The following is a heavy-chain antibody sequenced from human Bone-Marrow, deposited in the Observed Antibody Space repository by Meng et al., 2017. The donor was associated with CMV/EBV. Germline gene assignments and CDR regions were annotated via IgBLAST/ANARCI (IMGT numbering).Heavy chain of an antibody. CDR3: ARGGRRSSFTYYYYGMDV. D-gene: IGHD1-1*01. CDR2: ISAYNGNT. V-gene: IGHV1-18*01. CDR1: GGTFSSYA. J-gene: IGHJ6*02. Sequence: GESLKISCKASGGTFSSYAISWVRQAPGQGLEWMGWISAYNGNTNYAQKLQGRVTMTTDTSTSTAYMELRSLRSDDTAVYYCARGGRRSSFTYYYYGMDVWGQGTTVTVSS.